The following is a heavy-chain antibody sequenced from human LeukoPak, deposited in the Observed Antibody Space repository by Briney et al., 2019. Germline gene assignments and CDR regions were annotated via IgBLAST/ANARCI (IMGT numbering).Heavy chain of an antibody. CDR1: GLPVRSNH. J-gene: IGHJ4*02. D-gene: IGHD6-13*01. Sequence: GGSLRLSCAASGLPVRSNHMGWVRQAPGKGLEWVSVIFGGGKTYYAGSVQGRVTLSRDNSKNTLYLHMIRLRVEDTAVYYCAAWRGSSWFDYWGQGTLVTVSS. CDR3: AAWRGSSWFDY. CDR2: IFGGGKT. V-gene: IGHV3-53*01.